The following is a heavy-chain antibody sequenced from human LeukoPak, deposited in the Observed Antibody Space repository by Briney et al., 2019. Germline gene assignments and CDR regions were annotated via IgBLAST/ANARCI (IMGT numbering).Heavy chain of an antibody. D-gene: IGHD6-13*01. Sequence: SETLSLTCAVNGGSFSGHFWTWIRQPPGKGLEWIGEINHDGTTNYDPSLKSRVTISVATSKNQFSLKLNSVTAADTAVYYCARRSRHVAAADSYWYFDLWGRGTLVTVSS. CDR3: ARRSRHVAAADSYWYFDL. CDR2: INHDGTT. J-gene: IGHJ2*01. V-gene: IGHV4-34*01. CDR1: GGSFSGHF.